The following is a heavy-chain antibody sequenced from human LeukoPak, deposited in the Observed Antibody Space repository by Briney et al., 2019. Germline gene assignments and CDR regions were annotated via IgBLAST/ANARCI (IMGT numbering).Heavy chain of an antibody. D-gene: IGHD2-15*01. Sequence: GGSLRLSCAASGFTFSSYAMHWVRQAPGKGPEWVAVISYDGSNKYYADSEKGRFTISRDNSKNTLYLQMNSLRAEDTAVYYCARDLSGSSGYWGQGTLVTVSS. CDR2: ISYDGSNK. J-gene: IGHJ4*02. CDR1: GFTFSSYA. CDR3: ARDLSGSSGY. V-gene: IGHV3-30*04.